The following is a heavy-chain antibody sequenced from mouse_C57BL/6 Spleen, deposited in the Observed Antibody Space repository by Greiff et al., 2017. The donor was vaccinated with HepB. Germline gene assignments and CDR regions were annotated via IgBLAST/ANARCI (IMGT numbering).Heavy chain of an antibody. CDR3: ARTSSQYYFDY. CDR1: GYSFTGYY. D-gene: IGHD1-1*01. Sequence: DVQLQESGPELVKPGASVKISCKASGYSFTGYYMNWVKQSPEKSLEWIGEINPSTGGTTYNQKFKAKATLTVDKSSSTAYMQLKSLTSEDSAVYYCARTSSQYYFDYWGQGTTLTVSS. CDR2: INPSTGGT. V-gene: IGHV1-42*01. J-gene: IGHJ2*01.